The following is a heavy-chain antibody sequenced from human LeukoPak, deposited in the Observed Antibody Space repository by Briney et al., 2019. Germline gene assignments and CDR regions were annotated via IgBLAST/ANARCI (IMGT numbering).Heavy chain of an antibody. J-gene: IGHJ4*02. D-gene: IGHD6-13*01. CDR2: MYFSRTP. V-gene: IGHV4-4*07. Sequence: SETLSLTCIVSGGSISSYYWSWIRQPAGKGLEWIGRMYFSRTPKYNPALESRVIMSVDTSKNQVSLKLTSVTAADTAVYYCARDAAIGAAGVFASWGQGTLVIVSS. CDR3: ARDAAIGAAGVFAS. CDR1: GGSISSYY.